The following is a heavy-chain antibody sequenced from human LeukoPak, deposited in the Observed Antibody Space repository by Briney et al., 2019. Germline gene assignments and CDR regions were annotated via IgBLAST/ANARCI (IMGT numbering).Heavy chain of an antibody. CDR1: GYTFTGYY. CDR2: INPNSGGT. D-gene: IGHD4-17*01. CDR3: AREFSPQDYGDSKGGFDY. Sequence: ASVKVSCKASGYTFTGYYMHWVRQAPGRGLEWMGWINPNSGGTNYAQKFQGRVIMTRDTSISTAYMELSSLRSEDTAVYYCAREFSPQDYGDSKGGFDYWGQGTLVTVSS. J-gene: IGHJ4*02. V-gene: IGHV1-2*02.